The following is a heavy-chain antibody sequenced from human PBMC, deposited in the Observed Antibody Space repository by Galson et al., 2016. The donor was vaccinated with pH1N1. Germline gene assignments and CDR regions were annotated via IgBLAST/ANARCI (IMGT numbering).Heavy chain of an antibody. Sequence: SVKVSCKASGYIFTSDYFHWVRQAPGQGLEWMGVIDPSNGGTTFAQKFHSRLTMTRDTSTSTFSMELSSLKSEDTAVYYCTRDLGRLRDYWGQGALVTVSS. D-gene: IGHD1-26*01. CDR2: IDPSNGGT. J-gene: IGHJ4*02. CDR1: GYIFTSDY. V-gene: IGHV1-46*01. CDR3: TRDLGRLRDY.